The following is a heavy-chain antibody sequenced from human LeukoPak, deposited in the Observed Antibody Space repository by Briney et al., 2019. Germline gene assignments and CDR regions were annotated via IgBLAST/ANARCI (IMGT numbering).Heavy chain of an antibody. CDR3: ARRDYYGSGSYYSHNWFDP. D-gene: IGHD3-10*01. CDR1: GYTFTGYY. J-gene: IGHJ5*02. V-gene: IGHV1-2*02. Sequence: APVKVSCKASGYTFTGYYMHWVRQAPGQGLEWMGWINPNSGGTNYAQKFQGRVTMTRDTSISTAYMELSRLRSDDTAVYYCARRDYYGSGSYYSHNWFDPWGQGTLVTVSS. CDR2: INPNSGGT.